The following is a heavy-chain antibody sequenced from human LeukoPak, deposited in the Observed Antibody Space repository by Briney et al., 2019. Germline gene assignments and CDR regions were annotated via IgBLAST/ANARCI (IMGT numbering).Heavy chain of an antibody. D-gene: IGHD3-22*01. CDR3: ARDRHYDSSGYYGY. J-gene: IGHJ4*02. V-gene: IGHV3-11*04. CDR1: GFTFRDYY. Sequence: GGSLRLSCAASGFTFRDYYMSWIRQAPGKGLEWGSYISSSGSTIYYADSVKGRFTISRDNAKNSLYLQMNSLRAEDTAVYYCARDRHYDSSGYYGYWGQGTLVTVSS. CDR2: ISSSGSTI.